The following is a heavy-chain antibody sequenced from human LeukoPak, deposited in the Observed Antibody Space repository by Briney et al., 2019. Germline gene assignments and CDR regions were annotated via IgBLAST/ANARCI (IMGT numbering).Heavy chain of an antibody. CDR1: GFLFSSYA. CDR3: ARVGGAQLWFGELWD. D-gene: IGHD3-10*01. J-gene: IGHJ4*02. V-gene: IGHV3-30-3*01. Sequence: GRGLRQSCAAPGFLFSSYAIHWVRQGPGKGLEWGSDISYDGSNKNYADSVKGRFTLSTDNSNNTLYLQMNSLRAKDTAVDFCARVGGAQLWFGELWDWGQGTLVTVSS. CDR2: ISYDGSNK.